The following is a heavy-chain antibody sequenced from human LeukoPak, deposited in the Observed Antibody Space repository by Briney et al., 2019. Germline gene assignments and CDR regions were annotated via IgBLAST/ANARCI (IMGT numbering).Heavy chain of an antibody. CDR1: GFPFSSHG. V-gene: IGHV3-30*02. CDR2: IWYDGSDK. J-gene: IGHJ4*02. D-gene: IGHD7-27*01. CDR3: AKPINWGGFDC. Sequence: GGSLRLSCAASGFPFSSHGMHWVRQAPGKGLEWVAVIWYDGSDKYYADSVKGRFTISRDNSKNTLYLQMNSLRAEDTAVYYCAKPINWGGFDCWGPGTLVTVSS.